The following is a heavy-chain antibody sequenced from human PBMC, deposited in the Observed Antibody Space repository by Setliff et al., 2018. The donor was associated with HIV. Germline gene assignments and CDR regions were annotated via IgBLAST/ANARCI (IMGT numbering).Heavy chain of an antibody. Sequence: PSETLSLTCAVYGGSFSGYDWSWIRQPPGKGLEWIGTIYYTGTTYYNPSLQSRVTLSVDTSKNQFSLKLSSVTAADTAFYYCAKPYYDISGYYFYYFDYWGQGTLVTVSS. D-gene: IGHD3-22*01. CDR3: AKPYYDISGYYFYYFDY. CDR1: GGSFSGYD. J-gene: IGHJ4*02. CDR2: IYYTGTT. V-gene: IGHV4-34*01.